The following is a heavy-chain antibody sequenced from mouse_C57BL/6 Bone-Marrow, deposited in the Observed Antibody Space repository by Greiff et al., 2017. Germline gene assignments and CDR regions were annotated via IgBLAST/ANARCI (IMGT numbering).Heavy chain of an antibody. CDR2: IDPEDGDT. Sequence: EVQLQESGAELVRPGASVKLSCTASGFNIKDYYMHWVKQRPEQGLEWIGRIDPEDGDTEYAPKFQGKATMTADTSSNTAYLQLSSLTSEDTAVYYCTPAHGSSSRWYFDVWGTGTTVTVSS. V-gene: IGHV14-1*01. J-gene: IGHJ1*03. CDR1: GFNIKDYY. CDR3: TPAHGSSSRWYFDV. D-gene: IGHD1-1*01.